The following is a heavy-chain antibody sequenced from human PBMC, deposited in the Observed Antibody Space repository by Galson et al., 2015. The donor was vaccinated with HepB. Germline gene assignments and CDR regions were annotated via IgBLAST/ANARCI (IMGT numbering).Heavy chain of an antibody. CDR1: GFTFSSYW. D-gene: IGHD5-18*01. CDR3: ARERRRYSYGYWGRRYYYYGMDV. Sequence: SLRLSCAASGFTFSSYWMSWVRQAPGKGLEWVANIKQDGSEKYYVDSVKGRFTISRDNAKNSLYLQMNSLRAEDTAVYYCARERRRYSYGYWGRRYYYYGMDVWGQGTTVTVSS. CDR2: IKQDGSEK. J-gene: IGHJ6*02. V-gene: IGHV3-7*03.